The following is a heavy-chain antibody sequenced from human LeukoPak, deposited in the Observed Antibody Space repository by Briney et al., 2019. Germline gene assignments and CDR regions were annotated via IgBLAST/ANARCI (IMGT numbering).Heavy chain of an antibody. Sequence: GWSLRLSCAASGFTFSSYSLNGVRQAPRKGLAGVSCISSIRSYIYYEDSVKDRFNITRDNAKNSLYLQMNSLRAEDTAVYNCARSEDTAMVFTYGGQGTLVTAPS. CDR1: GFTFSSYS. D-gene: IGHD5-18*01. V-gene: IGHV3-21*01. CDR3: ARSEDTAMVFTY. CDR2: ISSIRSYI. J-gene: IGHJ4*02.